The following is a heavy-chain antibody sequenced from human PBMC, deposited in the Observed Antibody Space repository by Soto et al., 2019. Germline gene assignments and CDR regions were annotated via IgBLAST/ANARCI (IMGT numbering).Heavy chain of an antibody. Sequence: ASVKVSCKASGYTFTSYGISWVRQAPGQGLEWMGWISAYNGNTNYAQKLQGRVTMTTDTSTSTAYMELRSLRSDDTAVYYCARRPFSCGRIPSYYYYYYGMDVWGQGTTVTVSS. CDR1: GYTFTSYG. CDR2: ISAYNGNT. D-gene: IGHD5-18*01. J-gene: IGHJ6*02. CDR3: ARRPFSCGRIPSYYYYYYGMDV. V-gene: IGHV1-18*04.